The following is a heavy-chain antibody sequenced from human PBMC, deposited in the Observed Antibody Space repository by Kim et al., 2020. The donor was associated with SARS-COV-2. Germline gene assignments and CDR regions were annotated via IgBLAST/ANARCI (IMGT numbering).Heavy chain of an antibody. J-gene: IGHJ5*02. V-gene: IGHV3-30*04. CDR2: ISYDGSNK. CDR1: GFTFSSYA. CDR3: ARGSGYCSGGSCSPFGDWFDP. Sequence: GGSLRLSCAASGFTFSSYAMHWVRQAPGKGLEWVAVISYDGSNKYYADSVKGRFTISRDNSKNTLYLQMNSLRAEDTAVYYCARGSGYCSGGSCSPFGDWFDPWGQGTLVTVSS. D-gene: IGHD2-15*01.